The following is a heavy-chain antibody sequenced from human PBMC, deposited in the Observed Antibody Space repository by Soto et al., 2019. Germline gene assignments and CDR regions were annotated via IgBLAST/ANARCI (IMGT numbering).Heavy chain of an antibody. Sequence: GGSLRLSCAASGFTFSSYAMSWVRQAPGKGLEWVSAISGSGSNKYYADSVKGRFTISRDNSKNTLYLQMNSLRAEDTAVYYCASGTPGDILTGYYWDYYGMDVWGQGTTVTVSS. CDR1: GFTFSSYA. D-gene: IGHD3-9*01. J-gene: IGHJ6*02. CDR3: ASGTPGDILTGYYWDYYGMDV. CDR2: ISGSGSNK. V-gene: IGHV3-23*01.